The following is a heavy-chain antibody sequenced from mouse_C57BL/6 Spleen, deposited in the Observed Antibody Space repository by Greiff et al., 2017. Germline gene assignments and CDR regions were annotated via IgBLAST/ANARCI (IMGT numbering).Heavy chain of an antibody. CDR3: ARGGVYYDYDDWFAY. J-gene: IGHJ3*01. V-gene: IGHV1-64*01. CDR2: IHPNSGST. CDR1: GYTFTSYW. Sequence: VQLQQPGTELVKPGASVKLSCKASGYTFTSYWMHWVKQRPGQGLEWIGMIHPNSGSTNYNEKFKSKATLTVDKSSSTAYMQLSSLTSEDSAVYYCARGGVYYDYDDWFAYWGQGTLVTVSA. D-gene: IGHD2-4*01.